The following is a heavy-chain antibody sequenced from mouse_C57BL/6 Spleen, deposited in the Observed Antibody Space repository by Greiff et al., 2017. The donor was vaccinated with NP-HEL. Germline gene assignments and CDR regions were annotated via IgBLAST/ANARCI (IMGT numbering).Heavy chain of an antibody. J-gene: IGHJ3*01. CDR2: IYPSDSET. Sequence: QVQPQQPGAEPVRPGSSVKLSCKAFGYTFTSYRMHWVKQRPIQGLEWIGNIYPSDSETHYNQKFKDKATLTVDKSSSTAYMQLSSLRSEDAAVYYYARSYSNSFAYWGQGTLVTVSA. D-gene: IGHD2-5*01. CDR1: GYTFTSYR. V-gene: IGHV1-52*01. CDR3: ARSYSNSFAY.